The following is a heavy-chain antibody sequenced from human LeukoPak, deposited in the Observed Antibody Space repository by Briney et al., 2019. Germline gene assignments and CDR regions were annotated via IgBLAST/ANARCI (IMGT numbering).Heavy chain of an antibody. J-gene: IGHJ3*02. V-gene: IGHV3-30*02. CDR2: IRYDGSNK. CDR1: GFTLSSYG. D-gene: IGHD3-22*01. Sequence: GGSLRLSCAASGFTLSSYGMHWVRQAPGKGLEWVAFIRYDGSNKYYADSVKGRFTISRDNSKNTLYLQMNSLRAEDTAVYYCAKSFHYYDRVAFDIWGQGTMVTVSS. CDR3: AKSFHYYDRVAFDI.